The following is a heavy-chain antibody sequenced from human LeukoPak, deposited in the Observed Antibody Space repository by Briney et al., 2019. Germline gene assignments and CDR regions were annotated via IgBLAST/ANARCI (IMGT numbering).Heavy chain of an antibody. CDR2: IYSGGST. CDR1: GFTVSSNY. CDR3: AREAPWYPGGVDY. Sequence: PGGSLRLSCAASGFTVSSNYMSWVRQAPGKGLEWVSVIYSGGSTYYADSVKGRFTISRDNAKNSLYLQMNSLRAEDTAVYYCAREAPWYPGGVDYWGQGTLVTVSS. J-gene: IGHJ4*02. D-gene: IGHD1-14*01. V-gene: IGHV3-53*01.